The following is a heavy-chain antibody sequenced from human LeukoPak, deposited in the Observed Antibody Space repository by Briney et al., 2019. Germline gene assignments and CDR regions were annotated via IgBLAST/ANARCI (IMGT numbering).Heavy chain of an antibody. D-gene: IGHD1-26*01. J-gene: IGHJ6*02. CDR3: ARVRWELLRGDYYYYGMDV. V-gene: IGHV1-69*13. CDR1: GGTFSSYA. Sequence: ASVKVSCKASGGTFSSYAISWVRQAPGQGLEWMGGIIPIFGTANYAQKFQGRVTITADESTSTAYMELSSLRSEDTAVYYCARVRWELLRGDYYYYGMDVWGQGTTVTVSS. CDR2: IIPIFGTA.